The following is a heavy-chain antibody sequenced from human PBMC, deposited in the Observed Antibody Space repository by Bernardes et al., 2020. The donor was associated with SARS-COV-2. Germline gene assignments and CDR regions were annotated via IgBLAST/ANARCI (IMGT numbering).Heavy chain of an antibody. V-gene: IGHV3-30*03. CDR3: ATVQAFIWIRPCYSSMDV. CDR1: GFTFNNFG. CDR2: ISYEGSKK. Sequence: SLRLSCAASGFTFNNFGMHWVRQAPGKGLEWVAVISYEGSKKFYADSVEGRFTISKDNSKNTVYLVMNSLRPEDTAVYYCATVQAFIWIRPCYSSMDVWGPGNTGAVS. D-gene: IGHD2-15*01. J-gene: IGHJ6*02.